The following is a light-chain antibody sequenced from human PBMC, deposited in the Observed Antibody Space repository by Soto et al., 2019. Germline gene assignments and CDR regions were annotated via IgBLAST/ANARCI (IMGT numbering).Light chain of an antibody. CDR1: SSNIVAGYD. J-gene: IGLJ1*01. V-gene: IGLV1-40*01. CDR3: QSYDSSLRGV. Sequence: QSVLTQPPSVSGAPGQSVTISCTGSSSNIVAGYDVHWYQQLPGTAPKLLIYGNSNRPSGVPDRFSVSKSGTSASLAITGLQAEDEADYCCQSYDSSLRGVFGTWPKLTV. CDR2: GNS.